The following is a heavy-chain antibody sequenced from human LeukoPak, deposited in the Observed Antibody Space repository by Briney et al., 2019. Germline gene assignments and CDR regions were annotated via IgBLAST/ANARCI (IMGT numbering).Heavy chain of an antibody. V-gene: IGHV4-34*01. CDR3: ARGGRAYYYDSGARSHDY. CDR1: GGSFSGYY. D-gene: IGHD3-22*01. J-gene: IGHJ4*02. CDR2: INHSGST. Sequence: SETLSLTCAVYGGSFSGYYWSWIRQPPGKGLEWIGEINHSGSTNYNPSLKSRVTISVDTSKNQFSLKLSSVTAADTAVYYCARGGRAYYYDSGARSHDYWGQGTLVTVSS.